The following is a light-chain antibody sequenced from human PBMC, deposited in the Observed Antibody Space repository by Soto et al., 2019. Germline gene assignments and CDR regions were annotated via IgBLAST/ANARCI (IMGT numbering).Light chain of an antibody. CDR3: SSYTGSGTLI. Sequence: QSVLTQPASVSGSPGQSITISCTGTSSDIGDYNYVSWYQQHPGKVPKLMIFEVSNRPSGVSTRFSGSKSGNTASLTISGLQPEDEADYFCSSYTGSGTLIFGGGTKLTVL. CDR2: EVS. J-gene: IGLJ2*01. V-gene: IGLV2-14*01. CDR1: SSDIGDYNY.